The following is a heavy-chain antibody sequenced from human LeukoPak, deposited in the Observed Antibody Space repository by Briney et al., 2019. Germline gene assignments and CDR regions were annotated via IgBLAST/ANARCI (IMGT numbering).Heavy chain of an antibody. V-gene: IGHV1-18*01. CDR3: ARPLSPFCSSTSCYDIWFDP. D-gene: IGHD2-2*01. J-gene: IGHJ5*02. Sequence: ASVKVSCKASGYTFTIYGISWVRQAPGQGLEWMGWISAYNGNTNYAQKLQGRVTMTTDTSTSTAYMELRSLRSDDTAVYYCARPLSPFCSSTSCYDIWFDPWGQGTLVTVSS. CDR1: GYTFTIYG. CDR2: ISAYNGNT.